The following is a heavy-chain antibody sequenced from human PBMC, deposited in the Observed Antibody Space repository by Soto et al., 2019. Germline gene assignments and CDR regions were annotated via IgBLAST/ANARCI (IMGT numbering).Heavy chain of an antibody. CDR2: ISSSSSTI. CDR1: GFTFSSYS. V-gene: IGHV3-48*01. Sequence: EVQLVESGGGLVQPGGSLRLSCAASGFTFSSYSMNWVRQAPGKGLEWVSYISSSSSTIYYADSVKGRFTISRDNAKNSLYLQMNSLRAEDTAVYYCARTGWYSSGWYSDDYWGQGTLVTVSS. J-gene: IGHJ4*02. D-gene: IGHD6-19*01. CDR3: ARTGWYSSGWYSDDY.